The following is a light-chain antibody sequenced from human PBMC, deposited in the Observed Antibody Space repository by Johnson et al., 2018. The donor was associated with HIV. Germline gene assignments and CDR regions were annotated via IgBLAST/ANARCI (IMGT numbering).Light chain of an antibody. CDR2: ENN. V-gene: IGLV1-51*02. Sequence: QSVLTQPPSVSAAPGQKVTISCSGSSSNIGNNYVSWYQQVPGTAPKLLIYENNKRPSGFPDRFSGSKPGPSAHLGIAGLQPGDEADYYCGTWDNSLSTVGVFGTGTKVTVL. CDR1: SSNIGNNY. CDR3: GTWDNSLSTVGV. J-gene: IGLJ1*01.